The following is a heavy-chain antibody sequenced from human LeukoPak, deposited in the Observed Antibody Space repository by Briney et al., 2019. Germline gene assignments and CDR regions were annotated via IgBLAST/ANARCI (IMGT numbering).Heavy chain of an antibody. D-gene: IGHD5-12*01. CDR2: IYGGDAA. CDR3: ASDRGGYYRGGYFDY. J-gene: IGHJ4*02. CDR1: GINVSTNY. Sequence: GGSLRLSCAASGINVSTNYMTWIRQAPGKGLEWVSLIYGGDAAYYAESVKGRFTISRDNSKNTLYLQVNSLRAEDTAVYYCASDRGGYYRGGYFDYWGQGTLVTVSS. V-gene: IGHV3-66*01.